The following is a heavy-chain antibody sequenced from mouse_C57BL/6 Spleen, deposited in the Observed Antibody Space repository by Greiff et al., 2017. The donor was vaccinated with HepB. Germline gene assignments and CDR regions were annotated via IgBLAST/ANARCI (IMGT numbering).Heavy chain of an antibody. Sequence: EVKLVESGGELVKPGGSLKLSCAASGFTFSSYGMSWVRQTPDKRLEWVATISSGGSYTYYPDSVKGRFTISRDNAKNTLYLQMSSLKSEDTAMYYCARRETTVVPFDYWGQGTTLTVSS. V-gene: IGHV5-6*02. J-gene: IGHJ2*01. CDR1: GFTFSSYG. CDR2: ISSGGSYT. CDR3: ARRETTVVPFDY. D-gene: IGHD1-1*01.